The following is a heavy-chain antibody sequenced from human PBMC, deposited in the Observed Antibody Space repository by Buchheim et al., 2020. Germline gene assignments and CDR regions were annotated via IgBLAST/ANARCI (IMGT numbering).Heavy chain of an antibody. CDR1: GFTFSSYA. CDR3: ARVLGIAAAGISDYYYYYGMDV. CDR2: ISYDGSNK. J-gene: IGHJ6*02. V-gene: IGHV3-30*04. D-gene: IGHD6-13*01. Sequence: QVQLVESGGGVVQPGRPLRLSCAASGFTFSSYAMHWVRQAPGKGLEWVAVISYDGSNKYYADSVKGRFTISRDNSKNTLYLQMNSLRAEDTAVYYCARVLGIAAAGISDYYYYYGMDVWGQGTT.